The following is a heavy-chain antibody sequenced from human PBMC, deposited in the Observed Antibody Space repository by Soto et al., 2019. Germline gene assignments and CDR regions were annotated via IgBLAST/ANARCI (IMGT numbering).Heavy chain of an antibody. CDR3: ARMATFGSLNWFDP. Sequence: QVKLVQSGAEVREPGDSVKVSCKASGYSFTNNDVSWVRQATGQGLEWMGWMNPGSGDTGYAQKFQGRVTMTRDISIATAYMELSSLRSDDTAIYYCARMATFGSLNWFDPWGQGTLVTVSS. CDR1: GYSFTNND. D-gene: IGHD3-16*01. V-gene: IGHV1-8*01. CDR2: MNPGSGDT. J-gene: IGHJ5*02.